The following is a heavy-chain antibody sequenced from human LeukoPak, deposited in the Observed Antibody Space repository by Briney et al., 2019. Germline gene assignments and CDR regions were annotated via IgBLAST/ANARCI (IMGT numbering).Heavy chain of an antibody. CDR3: ARHRDSRYCSGGSCYNWFDP. V-gene: IGHV4-34*01. CDR1: GGSFSGYY. D-gene: IGHD2-15*01. CDR2: IYYSGST. J-gene: IGHJ5*02. Sequence: PSETLSLTCAVYGGSFSGYYWSWIRQPRGKGLEWIGSIYYSGSTYYNPSLKSRVTISVDTSRNQFSLKLSSVTAADTAVYYCARHRDSRYCSGGSCYNWFDPWGQGTLVTVSS.